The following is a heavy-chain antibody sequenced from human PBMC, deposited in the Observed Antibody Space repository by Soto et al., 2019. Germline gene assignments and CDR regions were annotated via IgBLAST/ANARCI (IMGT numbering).Heavy chain of an antibody. V-gene: IGHV3-23*01. CDR1: GFTFSSYA. J-gene: IGHJ4*02. CDR2: ISGSGGTT. CDR3: AKDRGYNYGLPHY. D-gene: IGHD5-18*01. Sequence: EVPLLESGGGLVQPGGSLRLSCAASGFTFSSYAMSWVRQAPGKGLEWVSAISGSGGTTYYADSVKGRFTISRDNSKNTLYLQMNSLRAEDTAVYYCAKDRGYNYGLPHYWGQGTLVTVSS.